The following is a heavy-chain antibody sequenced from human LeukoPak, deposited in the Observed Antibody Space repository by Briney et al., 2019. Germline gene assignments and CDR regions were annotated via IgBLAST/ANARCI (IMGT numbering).Heavy chain of an antibody. V-gene: IGHV3-48*03. CDR2: IGSSGTTT. CDR1: GFTFSSYE. Sequence: GGSLRLSRVASGFTFSSYEMNWVRQAPGKGLEWVSYIGSSGTTTKYADSVKGRFTISRDNAKNSLYLQMNGLRDEDTAVYYCARDYDSGGNDAFDIWGQGTMVTVSS. CDR3: ARDYDSGGNDAFDI. J-gene: IGHJ3*02. D-gene: IGHD3-22*01.